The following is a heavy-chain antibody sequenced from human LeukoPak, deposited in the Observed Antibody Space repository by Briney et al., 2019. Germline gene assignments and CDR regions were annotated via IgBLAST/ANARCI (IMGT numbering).Heavy chain of an antibody. D-gene: IGHD3-22*01. CDR2: ISYDGSNK. Sequence: GGSLRLSCAASGFTFSSYGMHWVRQAPGKGLEWVAVISYDGSNKYYADSVKGRFAISRDNSKNTLYLQMNSLRAEDTAVYYCAKPADSSGYPYYYYGMDVWGQGTTVTVSS. CDR3: AKPADSSGYPYYYYGMDV. V-gene: IGHV3-30*18. CDR1: GFTFSSYG. J-gene: IGHJ6*02.